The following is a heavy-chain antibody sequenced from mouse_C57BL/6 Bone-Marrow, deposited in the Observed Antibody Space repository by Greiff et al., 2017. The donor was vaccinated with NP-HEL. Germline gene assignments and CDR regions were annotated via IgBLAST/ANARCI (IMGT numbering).Heavy chain of an antibody. Sequence: VQLQQSGAELVRPGASVKLSCTASGFNIKDDYMHWVKQRPEQGLEWIGWIDPENGDTEYASKFQGKATITADTSSNTAYLQLSSLTSEDTAVYYCTYGSSLYWYFDVWGTGTTVTVSS. J-gene: IGHJ1*03. D-gene: IGHD1-1*01. CDR2: IDPENGDT. V-gene: IGHV14-4*01. CDR3: TYGSSLYWYFDV. CDR1: GFNIKDDY.